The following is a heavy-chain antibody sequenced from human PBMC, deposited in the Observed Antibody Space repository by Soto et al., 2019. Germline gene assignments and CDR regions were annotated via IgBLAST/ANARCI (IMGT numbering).Heavy chain of an antibody. CDR2: ISSSGTTI. D-gene: IGHD3-3*01. CDR3: ARERLRTGDY. J-gene: IGHJ4*02. CDR1: GFTFSDYY. Sequence: GGSLRLSCAASGFTFSDYYMSWIRQAPWKGLEWVSYISSSGTTIYHADSVRGRFTISRDNAKNSLYLQMNSLRAEDTAVYYCARERLRTGDYWGQGTLVTVSS. V-gene: IGHV3-11*01.